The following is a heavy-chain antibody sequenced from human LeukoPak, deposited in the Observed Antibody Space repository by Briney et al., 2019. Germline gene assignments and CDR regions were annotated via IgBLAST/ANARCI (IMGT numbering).Heavy chain of an antibody. D-gene: IGHD3/OR15-3a*01. CDR3: ARDRTGRGYYYYYYYMDV. CDR1: GGSISSSSYY. V-gene: IGHV4-39*07. Sequence: SETLSLTCTVSGGSISSSSYYWGWIRQPPGKGLEWIGSIYYSGSTYYNPSLKSRVTISVDTSKNQFSLKLSSVTAADTAVYYCARDRTGRGYYYYYYYMDVWGKGTTVTISS. CDR2: IYYSGST. J-gene: IGHJ6*03.